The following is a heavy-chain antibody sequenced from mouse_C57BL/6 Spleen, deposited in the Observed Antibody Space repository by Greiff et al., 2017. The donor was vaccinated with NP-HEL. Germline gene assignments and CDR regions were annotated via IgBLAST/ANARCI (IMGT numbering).Heavy chain of an antibody. CDR3: ARYYSNSDYFDY. D-gene: IGHD2-5*01. CDR1: GYTFTSYW. Sequence: QVQLQQPGAELVKPGASVKLSCKASGYTFTSYWMHWVKQRPGQGLEWIGMIHPNSGSTNYNEKFKSKATLTVDKSSSTAYMQLSSLTSEDSAVYYCARYYSNSDYFDYWGPGTTLTVSS. V-gene: IGHV1-64*01. J-gene: IGHJ2*01. CDR2: IHPNSGST.